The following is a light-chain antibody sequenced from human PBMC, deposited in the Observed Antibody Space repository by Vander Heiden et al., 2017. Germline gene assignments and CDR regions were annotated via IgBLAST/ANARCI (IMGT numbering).Light chain of an antibody. Sequence: DIQMTHSPLSLSASVGDRVTITCQASQNISNYLNWYQQKPGKAPKLLIYDASNLETGVPSRFSGSGSGTDFTFTISSLQPEDVATYYCQQDYNLPFTFGGGTKVEIK. CDR3: QQDYNLPFT. CDR2: DAS. J-gene: IGKJ4*01. V-gene: IGKV1-33*01. CDR1: QNISNY.